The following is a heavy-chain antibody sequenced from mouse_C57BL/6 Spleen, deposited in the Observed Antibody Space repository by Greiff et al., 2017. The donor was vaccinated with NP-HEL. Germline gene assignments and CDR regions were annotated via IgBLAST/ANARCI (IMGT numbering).Heavy chain of an antibody. CDR2: INYDGSST. CDR3: ARDHYRGGFAY. Sequence: EVKLVESEGGLVQPGSSMKLSCTASGFTFSDYYMAWVRQVPEKGLEWVANINYDGSSTYYLDSLKSRFIISRDNAKNILYLQMSSLKSEDTATYYCARDHYRGGFAYWGQGTLVTVSA. V-gene: IGHV5-16*01. CDR1: GFTFSDYY. D-gene: IGHD2-14*01. J-gene: IGHJ3*01.